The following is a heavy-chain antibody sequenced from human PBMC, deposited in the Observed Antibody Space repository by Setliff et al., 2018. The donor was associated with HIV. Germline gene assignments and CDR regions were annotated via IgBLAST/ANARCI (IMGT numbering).Heavy chain of an antibody. CDR3: ARIETSMSD. Sequence: PSETLSLTCTVSDGFISRSGNWWGWIRQPPGKGLEWIGYIYYDRSTKYNPSLKSRVTMSVDTSKNQFPLNLSSVTALDTAVYYCARIETSMSDWGQGILFTSPQ. D-gene: IGHD5-18*01. CDR2: IYYDRST. CDR1: DGFISRSGNW. V-gene: IGHV4-28*06. J-gene: IGHJ4*02.